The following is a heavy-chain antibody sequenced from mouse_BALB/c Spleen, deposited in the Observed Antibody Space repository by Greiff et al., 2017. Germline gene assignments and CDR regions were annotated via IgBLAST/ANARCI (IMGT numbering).Heavy chain of an antibody. CDR2: ISSGGSYT. Sequence: DVMLVESGGDLVKPGGSLKLSCAASGFTFSSYGMSWVRQTPDKRLEWVATISSGGSYTYYPDSVKGRFTISRDNAKNTLYLQMSSLKSEDTAMYYCARQYYDYNWYFDVWGAGTTVTVSS. V-gene: IGHV5-6*02. CDR3: ARQYYDYNWYFDV. D-gene: IGHD2-4*01. J-gene: IGHJ1*01. CDR1: GFTFSSYG.